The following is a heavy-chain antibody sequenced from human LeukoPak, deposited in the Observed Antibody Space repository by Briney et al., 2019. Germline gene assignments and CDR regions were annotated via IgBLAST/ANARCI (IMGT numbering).Heavy chain of an antibody. D-gene: IGHD3-3*01. CDR1: IFDDYG. J-gene: IGHJ5*02. Sequence: IFDDYGMSWIRQPPGKGLEWIGYIYYSGSTYYNPSLKSRVTISVDTSKNQFSLKLSSVTAADTAVYYCARGFGFLEWLSGWFDPWDQGTLVTVSS. V-gene: IGHV4-30-4*08. CDR2: IYYSGST. CDR3: ARGFGFLEWLSGWFDP.